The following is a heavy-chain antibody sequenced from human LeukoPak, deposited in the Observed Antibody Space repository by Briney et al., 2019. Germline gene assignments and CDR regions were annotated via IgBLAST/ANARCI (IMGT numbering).Heavy chain of an antibody. CDR1: GFTFTNYW. Sequence: GGSLRLSCAASGFTFTNYWVGWVRQAPGRGLEWVANIKQDGSVKYYVDSVKSRFTISRDNAENSLYLQMNSLRVEDTAVYYCTSYGSGSSSHDYWGQGTLVTVSS. J-gene: IGHJ4*02. CDR2: IKQDGSVK. V-gene: IGHV3-7*01. CDR3: TSYGSGSSSHDY. D-gene: IGHD3-10*01.